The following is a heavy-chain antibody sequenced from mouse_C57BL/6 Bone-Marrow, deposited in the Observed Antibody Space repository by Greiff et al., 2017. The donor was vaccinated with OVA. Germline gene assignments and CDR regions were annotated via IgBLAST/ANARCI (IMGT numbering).Heavy chain of an antibody. V-gene: IGHV1-82*01. Sequence: QVQLQQSGPELVKPGASVKISCKASGYAFSSSWMNWVKQRPGKGLEWIGRIYPGDGDTNYNGKFKGKATLTADKSSSTAYMQLSSLTSEDSAVYFWARGGRYFDVWGTGTTVTVSS. J-gene: IGHJ1*03. CDR1: GYAFSSSW. D-gene: IGHD1-1*01. CDR2: IYPGDGDT. CDR3: ARGGRYFDV.